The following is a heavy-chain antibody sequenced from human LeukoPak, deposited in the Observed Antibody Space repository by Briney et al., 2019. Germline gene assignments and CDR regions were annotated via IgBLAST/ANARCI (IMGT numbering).Heavy chain of an antibody. D-gene: IGHD3-10*01. CDR1: GFTFSSYS. CDR2: ISSSSSYI. Sequence: PGGSLRLSCAASGFTFSSYSMNWVRQAPGKGLEWVSSISSSSSYIYYADSVKGRFTISRDNAKNTLYLQMNSLRAEDTAVYYCARDLMVRAPSYYGMDVWGQGTTVTVSS. J-gene: IGHJ6*02. CDR3: ARDLMVRAPSYYGMDV. V-gene: IGHV3-21*04.